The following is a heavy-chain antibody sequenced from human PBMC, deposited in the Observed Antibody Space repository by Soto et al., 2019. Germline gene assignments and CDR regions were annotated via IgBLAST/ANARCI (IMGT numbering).Heavy chain of an antibody. D-gene: IGHD6-19*01. CDR2: ISGSGGHS. CDR1: GFTFNDYA. CDR3: AKDCRRLAVTGSAFDS. Sequence: PGGSLRRSCAASGFTFNDYAIAWVRQAPGQGLEWVSSISGSGGHSSYVDSVRGRFTISRDNVNNILSLDMSDLRAEDTALYYCAKDCRRLAVTGSAFDSWGQGALVTVSS. J-gene: IGHJ4*02. V-gene: IGHV3-23*01.